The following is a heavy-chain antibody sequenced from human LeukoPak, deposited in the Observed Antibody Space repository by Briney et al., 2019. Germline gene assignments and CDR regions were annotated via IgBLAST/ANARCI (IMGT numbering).Heavy chain of an antibody. CDR3: ARDPGYSYGYTFDY. Sequence: SVKVSCKASGGTFSSYAISWVRQAPGQGLEWMGRIIPILGIANYAQKFQGRVTITADKSTSTAYMELSSLRSEDTAVYYCARDPGYSYGYTFDYWGQGTLVTVSS. V-gene: IGHV1-69*04. D-gene: IGHD5-18*01. CDR1: GGTFSSYA. J-gene: IGHJ4*02. CDR2: IIPILGIA.